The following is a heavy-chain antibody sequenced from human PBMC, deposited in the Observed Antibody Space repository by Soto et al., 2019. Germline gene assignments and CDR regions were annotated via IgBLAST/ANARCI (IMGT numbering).Heavy chain of an antibody. V-gene: IGHV1-8*01. CDR1: GYTFTSYD. CDR3: ARFISDYDILTGYYNGLDRFDP. J-gene: IGHJ5*02. CDR2: MNPNSGNT. Sequence: ASVKVSCKASGYTFTSYDINWVRQATGQGLEWMGWMNPNSGNTGYAQKFQGRVTMTRNTSISTAYMELSSLRSEDTAVYYCARFISDYDILTGYYNGLDRFDPWGQGTLVTVSS. D-gene: IGHD3-9*01.